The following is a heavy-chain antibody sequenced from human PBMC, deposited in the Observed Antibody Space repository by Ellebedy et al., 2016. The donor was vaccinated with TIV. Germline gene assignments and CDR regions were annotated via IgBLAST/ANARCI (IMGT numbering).Heavy chain of an antibody. CDR2: IHPADSHT. CDR3: SIAVDGTTWFDP. Sequence: PGGSLRLSCKGSGYSFSHYWIGWVRQMPGKGLEWVGIIHPADSHTKYSPSFQGQVTISADKSISTAYLQLSNLKASDTAIYYCSIAVDGTTWFDPWGQGTLVTVSS. CDR1: GYSFSHYW. J-gene: IGHJ5*02. D-gene: IGHD5-24*01. V-gene: IGHV5-51*01.